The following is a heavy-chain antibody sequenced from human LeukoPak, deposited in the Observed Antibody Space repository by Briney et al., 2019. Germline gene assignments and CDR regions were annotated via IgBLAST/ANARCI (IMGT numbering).Heavy chain of an antibody. D-gene: IGHD1-14*01. V-gene: IGHV3-53*01. Sequence: PGGSLRLSCAASGFTVGSTYMSWVRQAPGKGLEWVSAIYSGGSTYYADSVKGRFTISKDNSKNTLYLQMNSLRAEDTAVYYCAKDLVTTVLYWGQGTLVTVSS. J-gene: IGHJ4*02. CDR1: GFTVGSTY. CDR2: IYSGGST. CDR3: AKDLVTTVLY.